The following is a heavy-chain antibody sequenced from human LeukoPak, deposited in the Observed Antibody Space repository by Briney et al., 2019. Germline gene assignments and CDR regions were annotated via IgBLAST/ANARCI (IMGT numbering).Heavy chain of an antibody. CDR2: INPNSGGT. D-gene: IGHD3-10*01. CDR1: GYTFTGYY. CDR3: AGADFTLPSELWFGELSEFDP. Sequence: SVKVSCKASGYTFTGYYMHWVRQAPGQGLEWMGWINPNSGGTNYAQKFQGRVTMTRDTSISTAYMELSRLRSDDTAVYYCAGADFTLPSELWFGELSEFDPWGQGTLVTVSS. J-gene: IGHJ5*02. V-gene: IGHV1-2*02.